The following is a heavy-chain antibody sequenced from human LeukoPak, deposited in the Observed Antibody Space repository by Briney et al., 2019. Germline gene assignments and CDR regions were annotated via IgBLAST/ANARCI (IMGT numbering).Heavy chain of an antibody. D-gene: IGHD2-15*01. V-gene: IGHV3-66*02. CDR2: IYSGGST. CDR1: GFTVSSNY. Sequence: PGGSLRLSCAASGFTVSSNYMSWVRQAPGKGLEWVSVIYSGGSTYYADSVKGRFTISRDNSKNTLYLQMNSLRAEDTAVYYCARGVADIVVVVAATRHYYYYYMDVWGKGTTVTVSS. CDR3: ARGVADIVVVVAATRHYYYYYMDV. J-gene: IGHJ6*03.